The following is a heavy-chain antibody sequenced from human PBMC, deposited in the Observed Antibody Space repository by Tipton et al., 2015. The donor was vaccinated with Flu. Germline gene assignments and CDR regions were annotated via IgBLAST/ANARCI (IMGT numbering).Heavy chain of an antibody. Sequence: SLRLSCAASGFSLSSYAMSWIRQAPGKGLEWVSGLGWNSGDIRYADSVKGRFTISRDNAKNSLYLQMNSLIPEDTALYYCARDDAFDIWGQGTMVTVAS. CDR2: LGWNSGDI. CDR1: GFSLSSYA. CDR3: ARDDAFDI. J-gene: IGHJ3*02. V-gene: IGHV3-9*01.